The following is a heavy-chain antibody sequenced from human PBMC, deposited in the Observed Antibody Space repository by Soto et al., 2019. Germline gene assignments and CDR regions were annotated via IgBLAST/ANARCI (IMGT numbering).Heavy chain of an antibody. Sequence: GGSLRLSCAASGFTFSSYAMHWVRQAPGKGLEWVAVISYDGSNKYYADSVKGRFTISRDNSKNTLYLQMNSLRAEDTAVYYCARDSRPPYYDFWSGYPDVWGQGTTVTVSS. CDR1: GFTFSSYA. J-gene: IGHJ6*02. CDR3: ARDSRPPYYDFWSGYPDV. D-gene: IGHD3-3*01. V-gene: IGHV3-30-3*01. CDR2: ISYDGSNK.